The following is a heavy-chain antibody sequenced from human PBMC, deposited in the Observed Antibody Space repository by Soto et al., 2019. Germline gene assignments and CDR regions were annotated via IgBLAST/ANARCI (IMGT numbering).Heavy chain of an antibody. CDR1: GFTFSSYG. D-gene: IGHD6-6*01. CDR3: AKDVEALARVGGMDV. Sequence: GGSLRLSCAASGFTFSSYGMHWVRQAPGKGLEWVEVISYDGSNKYYADSVKGRFTISRDNSKNTLYLQMNSLRAEDTAVYYCAKDVEALARVGGMDVWGQGTTVTVSS. CDR2: ISYDGSNK. V-gene: IGHV3-30*18. J-gene: IGHJ6*02.